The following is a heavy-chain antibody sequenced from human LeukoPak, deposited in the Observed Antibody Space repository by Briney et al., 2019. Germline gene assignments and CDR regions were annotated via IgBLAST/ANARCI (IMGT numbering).Heavy chain of an antibody. CDR2: ISAYNGNT. V-gene: IGHV1-18*04. D-gene: IGHD3-22*01. CDR3: ARYYDSSGYYYTPFDY. Sequence: ASVKVSCKASGYTFTGYYMHWVRQAPGQGLEWMGWISAYNGNTNYAQKLQGRVTMTTDTSTSTAYMELRSLRSDDTAVYYCARYYDSSGYYYTPFDYWGQGTLVTVSS. J-gene: IGHJ4*02. CDR1: GYTFTGYY.